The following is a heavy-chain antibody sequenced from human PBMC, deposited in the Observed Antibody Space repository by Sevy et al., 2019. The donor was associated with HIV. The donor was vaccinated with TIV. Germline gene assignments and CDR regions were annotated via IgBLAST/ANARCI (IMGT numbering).Heavy chain of an antibody. CDR1: GFAYSGYG. J-gene: IGHJ4*02. V-gene: IGHV3-33*01. D-gene: IGHD6-19*01. CDR2: IWYGSNK. Sequence: GGSLRLSCAAFGFAYSGYGMHWVRQAPGKGLEWVAVIWYGSNKEYADSVKGRFTISRDNSKTTLYLQMNSLRAEDTAVYYCARESIAVAGIGYYFDSWGQGTLVTVSS. CDR3: ARESIAVAGIGYYFDS.